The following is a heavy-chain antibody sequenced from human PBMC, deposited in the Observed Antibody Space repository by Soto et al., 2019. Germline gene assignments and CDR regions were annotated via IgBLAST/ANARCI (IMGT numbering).Heavy chain of an antibody. CDR1: GFSLSSSS. D-gene: IGHD2-8*01. CDR2: IYTSGST. Sequence: DTRSLTSPFAGFSLSSSSWSWIRQPAGKGLEWIGRIYTSGSTNYNPSLKSRVTMSVDTSKNQFSLKLRSVTAADTAIYYCAKWHPLNPWGQGTLVNGSA. J-gene: IGHJ5*02. V-gene: IGHV4-4*07. CDR3: AKWHPLNP.